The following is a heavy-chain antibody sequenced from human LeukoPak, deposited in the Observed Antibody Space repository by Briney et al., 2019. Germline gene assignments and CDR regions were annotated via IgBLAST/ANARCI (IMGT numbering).Heavy chain of an antibody. V-gene: IGHV4-31*03. CDR2: IYYDGST. CDR3: ARDNWVDC. CDR1: GGSISSGGYY. Sequence: PSQTLSLTCTVSGGSISSGGYYWSWIRQHPGKGLEWVGNIYYDGSTNYNPSLKSRVTISVDTSKDQFSLKLSSVTAADTAIYYCARDNWVDCWGQGTLVTVSS. J-gene: IGHJ5*01.